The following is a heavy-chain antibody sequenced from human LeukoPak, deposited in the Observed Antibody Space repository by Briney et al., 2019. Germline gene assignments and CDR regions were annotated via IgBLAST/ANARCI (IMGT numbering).Heavy chain of an antibody. Sequence: PSETLSLTCAVSGYSITSGYYWAWIRPPPGKGLEWIGNIYHSGSTYYNPSLKSRVTISVDTSKNPFSLRLTSVTAPDTAVYYCARRYSNYFFDYWGQGTLVTVSS. CDR1: GYSITSGYY. V-gene: IGHV4-38-2*01. CDR3: ARRYSNYFFDY. CDR2: IYHSGST. J-gene: IGHJ4*02. D-gene: IGHD4-11*01.